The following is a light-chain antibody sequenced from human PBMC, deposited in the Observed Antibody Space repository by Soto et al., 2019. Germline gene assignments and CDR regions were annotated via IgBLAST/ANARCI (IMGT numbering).Light chain of an antibody. V-gene: IGKV1-5*03. CDR1: QTISSW. J-gene: IGKJ4*01. CDR3: LQDYNYPLT. CDR2: KAS. Sequence: DILMTQSPSTLSASVGETVTLTCRASQTISSWLAWYQQKPGKAPKLLIYKASTLKSGVPSRFSGSGSGTDFTLTISSLQPEDFATYYCLQDYNYPLTFGGGTKVDIK.